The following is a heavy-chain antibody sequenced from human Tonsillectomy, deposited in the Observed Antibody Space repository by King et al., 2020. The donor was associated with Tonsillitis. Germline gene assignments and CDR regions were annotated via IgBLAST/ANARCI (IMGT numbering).Heavy chain of an antibody. CDR2: IYSGGRT. J-gene: IGHJ6*02. V-gene: IGHV3-53*04. Sequence: VQLVESGGGLVQPGRSLRLSCAASGFTVSSNYMSWVRQAPGKGLECVSVIYSGGRTYYADSVKGRFTISRHNSKNTLYXQMNSLRAEDTAVYYCARLWVTQDWXYXDYYYGMDVWGQXTXVTVSS. CDR1: GFTVSSNY. CDR3: ARLWVTQDWXYXDYYYGMDV. D-gene: IGHD1-7*01.